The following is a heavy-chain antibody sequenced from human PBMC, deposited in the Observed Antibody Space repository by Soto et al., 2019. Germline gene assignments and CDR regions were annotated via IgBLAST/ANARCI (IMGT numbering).Heavy chain of an antibody. Sequence: KPSETLSLTCTVSGGSISSYYWSWIRQPPGKGLEWIGYIYYSGSTNYNPSLKSRVTISVDTSKNQFSLKLSSVTAADTAVYYCASAYYDSSGYYGYDAFDIWGQGTMVTVSS. D-gene: IGHD3-22*01. CDR1: GGSISSYY. J-gene: IGHJ3*02. CDR3: ASAYYDSSGYYGYDAFDI. CDR2: IYYSGST. V-gene: IGHV4-59*01.